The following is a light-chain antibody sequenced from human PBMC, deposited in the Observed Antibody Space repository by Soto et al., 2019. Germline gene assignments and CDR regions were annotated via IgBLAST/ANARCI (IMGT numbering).Light chain of an antibody. CDR1: QSITTY. CDR2: AAS. J-gene: IGKJ4*01. CDR3: QQIYSAPLT. V-gene: IGKV1-39*01. Sequence: DIQMTQSPSSLSASVGDRVTITCRASQSITTYLNWYRQKPGKAPKLLIYAASSLQSGVPSRFSGSGSETEFNLSISRLQTEDFATYFCQQIYSAPLTFGGGTKVEIK.